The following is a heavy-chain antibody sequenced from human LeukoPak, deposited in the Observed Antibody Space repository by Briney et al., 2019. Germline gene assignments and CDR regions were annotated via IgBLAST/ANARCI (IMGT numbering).Heavy chain of an antibody. CDR2: ISDSGGST. D-gene: IGHD2-2*01. Sequence: PGGSLRLSCAASGFTFSSYAMSWVRQAPGKGLEWVSGISDSGGSTSYADSVKGRFTISRDNSKNILYLQMNSLRAEDTAVYYCAKSLSCSRTTCYAYGYWGQGTLVTVSS. J-gene: IGHJ4*02. CDR1: GFTFSSYA. CDR3: AKSLSCSRTTCYAYGY. V-gene: IGHV3-23*01.